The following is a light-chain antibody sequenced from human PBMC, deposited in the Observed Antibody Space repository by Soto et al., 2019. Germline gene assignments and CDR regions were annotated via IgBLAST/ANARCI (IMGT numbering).Light chain of an antibody. J-gene: IGKJ3*01. CDR1: QSVSSY. CDR2: DAF. V-gene: IGKV3-11*01. CDR3: QQRSNWPRVT. Sequence: EIVLTQSPATLSLSPGERATLSCRASQSVSSYLAWYQQKPGQAPRLLIYDAFNRATGIPARFSGSGSGTDFTLTISSLDPEDFAVYYCQQRSNWPRVTFGPGTKVDIK.